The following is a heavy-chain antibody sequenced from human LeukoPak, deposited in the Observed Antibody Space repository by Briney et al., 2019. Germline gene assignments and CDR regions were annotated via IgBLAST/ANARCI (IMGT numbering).Heavy chain of an antibody. CDR2: IYYSGST. CDR1: GGSISSSSYY. D-gene: IGHD1-7*01. V-gene: IGHV4-39*01. CDR3: ARHGPTWNYGEIDY. J-gene: IGHJ4*02. Sequence: ASETLSLTCTVSGGSISSSSYYWRWIRQPPGKGLEWIGSIYYSGSTYYNPSLKSRVTISVDTSKNQFSLKLSSVTAADTAVYYCARHGPTWNYGEIDYWGQGTLVTVSS.